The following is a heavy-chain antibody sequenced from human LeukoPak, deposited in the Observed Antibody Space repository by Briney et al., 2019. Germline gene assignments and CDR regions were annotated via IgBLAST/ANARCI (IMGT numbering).Heavy chain of an antibody. CDR1: GFTFDDYA. D-gene: IGHD6-19*01. V-gene: IGHV3-33*08. CDR2: IWYDGSNK. Sequence: GGSLRLSCAASGFTFDDYAMHWVRQAPGKGLEWVAVIWYDGSNKYYADSVKGRFTISRDNSKNTLYLQMNSLRAEDTAVYYCARGRSGLVDYWGQGTLVTVSS. J-gene: IGHJ4*02. CDR3: ARGRSGLVDY.